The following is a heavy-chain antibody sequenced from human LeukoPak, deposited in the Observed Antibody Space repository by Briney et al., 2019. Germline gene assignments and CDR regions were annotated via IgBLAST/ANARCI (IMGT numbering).Heavy chain of an antibody. V-gene: IGHV3-7*01. CDR2: INQDGSEK. CDR3: ARDQGFSYYFYYMDV. CDR1: GFNFTSYS. J-gene: IGHJ6*03. Sequence: SGGSLRLSCAASGFNFTSYSMNWVRQAPGKGLEWVANINQDGSEKYYVDSVKGRFTISRDNAKNSLYLQMNSLRAEDTAVYYCARDQGFSYYFYYMDVWGKGTTVTVSS. D-gene: IGHD3-3*01.